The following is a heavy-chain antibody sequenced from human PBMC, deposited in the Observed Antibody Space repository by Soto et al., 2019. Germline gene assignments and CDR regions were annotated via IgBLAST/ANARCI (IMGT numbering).Heavy chain of an antibody. D-gene: IGHD3-3*01. CDR1: GFSLTTSGVG. V-gene: IGHV2-5*02. CDR3: AHRVLRAVFGVVTTTASYFDF. CDR2: IYWDDDK. J-gene: IGHJ4*02. Sequence: QITLNESGPTQVNPRQTLTLTCTFSGFSLTTSGVGVGWIRQSPGKAPEWLALIYWDDDKRYSPSLKSRLTITKDTSKNQVVLTMADLDPADTATYYRAHRVLRAVFGVVTTTASYFDFWGKGTPVAVSS.